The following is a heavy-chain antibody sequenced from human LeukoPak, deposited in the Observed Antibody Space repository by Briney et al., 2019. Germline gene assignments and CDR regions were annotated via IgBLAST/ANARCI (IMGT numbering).Heavy chain of an antibody. V-gene: IGHV1-69*13. CDR2: IIPIFGTA. Sequence: ASVKVSCKASGGTFSSYAISWVRQAPGQGLEWMGGIIPIFGTANYAQKFQGRVTITADESTSTAYMELSSLRSEDTAVYYCVRDGLYYFDYWGQGTLVTVSS. CDR1: GGTFSSYA. D-gene: IGHD6-19*01. CDR3: VRDGLYYFDY. J-gene: IGHJ4*02.